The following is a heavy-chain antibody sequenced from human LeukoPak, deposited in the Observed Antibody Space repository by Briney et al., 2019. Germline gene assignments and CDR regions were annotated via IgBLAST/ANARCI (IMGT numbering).Heavy chain of an antibody. J-gene: IGHJ4*02. CDR1: GYTFTIYG. V-gene: IGHV1-18*01. Sequence: GASVTVSFTASGYTFTIYGISWVRQAPGQGLEWMGWISAYNGNTNYAQKLQGRVTMTTDTSTSTAYMELRSLRSDDTAVYYCARGEEMATIYYWGQGTLVTVSS. CDR3: ARGEEMATIYY. CDR2: ISAYNGNT. D-gene: IGHD5-24*01.